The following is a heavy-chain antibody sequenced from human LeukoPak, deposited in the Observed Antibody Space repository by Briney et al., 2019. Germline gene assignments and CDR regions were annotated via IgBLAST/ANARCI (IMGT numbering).Heavy chain of an antibody. Sequence: GGSLRLSCAASGFTFSSYAMSWVRQAPGKGLEWVSAISGSGGSTYYADSVKGRFTISRDSSKNTLYLQMNSLRAEDTAVYYCAKDLTTYYYDSSGYYGGWGQGTLVTVSS. D-gene: IGHD3-22*01. CDR1: GFTFSSYA. CDR2: ISGSGGST. V-gene: IGHV3-23*01. J-gene: IGHJ4*02. CDR3: AKDLTTYYYDSSGYYGG.